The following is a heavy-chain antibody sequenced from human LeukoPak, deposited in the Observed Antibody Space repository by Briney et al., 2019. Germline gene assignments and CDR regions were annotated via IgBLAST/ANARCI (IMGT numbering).Heavy chain of an antibody. Sequence: GGSLRLSCAASGFTFDDYGMSWVRQAPGKGLEWVSGINWNGGSTGYADSVKGRFTISRDNAKNSLFLQMNSLKTEDTALYYCARDLTGSYYNYWGQGTLVTVSS. CDR3: ARDLTGSYYNY. V-gene: IGHV3-20*04. J-gene: IGHJ4*02. CDR1: GFTFDDYG. D-gene: IGHD1-26*01. CDR2: INWNGGST.